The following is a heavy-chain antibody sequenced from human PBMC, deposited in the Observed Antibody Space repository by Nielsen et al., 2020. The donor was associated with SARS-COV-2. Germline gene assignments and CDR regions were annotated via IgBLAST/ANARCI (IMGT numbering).Heavy chain of an antibody. J-gene: IGHJ3*02. Sequence: PGKGLEWVSYISSSGSTIYYADSVKGRFTISRDNAKNSLYLQMNSLRAEDTAVYYCASYYYGSGSHTLIGAFDIWGQGTMVTVSS. CDR3: ASYYYGSGSHTLIGAFDI. CDR2: ISSSGSTI. V-gene: IGHV3-11*01. D-gene: IGHD3-10*01.